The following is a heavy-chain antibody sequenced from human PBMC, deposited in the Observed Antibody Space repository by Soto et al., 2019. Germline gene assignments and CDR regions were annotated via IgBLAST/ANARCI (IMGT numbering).Heavy chain of an antibody. V-gene: IGHV3-7*01. CDR2: IKQDGSEK. CDR3: ARVWTEWELRRNYYYYCGMDV. D-gene: IGHD1-26*01. Sequence: EVQLVESGGGLVQPGGSLRLSCAASGFTFSSYWMSWVRQAPGKGLEWVANIKQDGSEKYYVDSVKGRFTISRDNAKNSLYLQMNSLRAEDTAVYYCARVWTEWELRRNYYYYCGMDVWGQGTTVTVSS. J-gene: IGHJ6*02. CDR1: GFTFSSYW.